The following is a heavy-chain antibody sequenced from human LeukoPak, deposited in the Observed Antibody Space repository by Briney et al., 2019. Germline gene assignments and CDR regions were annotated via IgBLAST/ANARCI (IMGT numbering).Heavy chain of an antibody. J-gene: IGHJ4*02. CDR2: ISGSDGGT. D-gene: IGHD2-15*01. CDR3: AKGSLTYCSGRCYYFDY. Sequence: PGGSLRLSCAASGFTFSSYAMSWVRQAPGKGLEWVSGISGSDGGTYNAVSVKGRFTISRDNSKNTLYLQMNSLRAEDAAVYYCAKGSLTYCSGRCYYFDYWGQGTLVTVSS. CDR1: GFTFSSYA. V-gene: IGHV3-23*01.